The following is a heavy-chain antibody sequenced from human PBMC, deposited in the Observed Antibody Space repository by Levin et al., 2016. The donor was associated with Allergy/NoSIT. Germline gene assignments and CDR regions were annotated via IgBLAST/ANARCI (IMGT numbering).Heavy chain of an antibody. CDR3: ARDSSGPFYF. Sequence: ASVKVSCKASGYIFTDHAMHWVRQAPGQSPDWMGWINPRNGDTKYSQKFQGRVTFTRDTSASTAYMDLSSLRSEDTAMYYCARDSSGPFYFWGQGSLVTVSS. D-gene: IGHD6-19*01. V-gene: IGHV1-3*01. CDR1: GYIFTDHA. CDR2: INPRNGDT. J-gene: IGHJ4*02.